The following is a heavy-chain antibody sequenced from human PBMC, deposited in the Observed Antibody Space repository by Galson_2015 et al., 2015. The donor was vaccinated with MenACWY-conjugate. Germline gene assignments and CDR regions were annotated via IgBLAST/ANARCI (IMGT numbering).Heavy chain of an antibody. J-gene: IGHJ4*02. CDR1: GFPFSSSG. D-gene: IGHD6-19*01. CDR3: AKVLAVAGTDY. V-gene: IGHV3-23*01. CDR2: VSGSGDRT. Sequence: SLRLSCAASGFPFSSSGMHWVRQAPGKGLEWVSTVSGSGDRTYYADSVKGRFTISRDNSKNTLYLQMNSLRAEDTAIYYCAKVLAVAGTDYWGQGTLVTVSS.